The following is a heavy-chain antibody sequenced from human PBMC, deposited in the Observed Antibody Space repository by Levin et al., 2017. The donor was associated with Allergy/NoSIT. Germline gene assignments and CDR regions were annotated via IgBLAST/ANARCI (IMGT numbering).Heavy chain of an antibody. J-gene: IGHJ4*02. V-gene: IGHV4-4*02. Sequence: SETLSLTCAVSGGSISSSNWWSWVRQLPGKGLEWIGEVHHSGSTNYNPSFRSRVTMSVDKSKNQFSLKLNSVTAADTAVYYCARHYPEYSSSSSLDSWGQGVLVTVPS. D-gene: IGHD6-6*01. CDR3: ARHYPEYSSSSSLDS. CDR2: VHHSGST. CDR1: GGSISSSNW.